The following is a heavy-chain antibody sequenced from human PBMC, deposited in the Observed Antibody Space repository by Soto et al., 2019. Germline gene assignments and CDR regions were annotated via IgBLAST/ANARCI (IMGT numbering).Heavy chain of an antibody. J-gene: IGHJ6*02. CDR3: ARASKWVYALSLYYYYYGMDV. V-gene: IGHV4-34*01. CDR2: INHSGST. CDR1: GGSFSGYY. D-gene: IGHD2-8*01. Sequence: PSETLSLTCAVYGGSFSGYYWSWIRQPPGKGLEWIGEINHSGSTNYNPSLKSRITKSVDTSKNQFSLKLSSVTAADTAVYYCARASKWVYALSLYYYYYGMDVWGQGTTVTVSS.